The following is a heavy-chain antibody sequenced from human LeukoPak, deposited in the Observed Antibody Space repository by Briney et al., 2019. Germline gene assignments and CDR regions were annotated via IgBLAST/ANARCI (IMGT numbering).Heavy chain of an antibody. CDR1: GFTFSNFY. Sequence: GGSLRLSCAASGFTFSNFYMSWIRQAPGKGLEWVSDISSSSDTINYADSVKGRFTISRDDAKNSVYLQMNSLRAEDMAVYYCARELVGATNFGHSDSWGQGTLVTVSS. D-gene: IGHD1-26*01. J-gene: IGHJ5*01. V-gene: IGHV3-11*01. CDR3: ARELVGATNFGHSDS. CDR2: ISSSSDTI.